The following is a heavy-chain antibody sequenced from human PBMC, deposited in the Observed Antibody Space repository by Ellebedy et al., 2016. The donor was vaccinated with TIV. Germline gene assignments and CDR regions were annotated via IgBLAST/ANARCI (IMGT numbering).Heavy chain of an antibody. D-gene: IGHD3-22*01. CDR2: IWYDGSNK. V-gene: IGHV3-33*01. CDR3: ARDTYNSDSSGYYFDH. CDR1: GFNFRTYG. Sequence: GGSLRLXXEASGFNFRTYGMHWVRQAPGKGLEWVAGIWYDGSNKKYADSVKGRFTISRDNSNNTLYLQMNSLRAEDTAIYYCARDTYNSDSSGYYFDHWGQGTLVTVSS. J-gene: IGHJ4*02.